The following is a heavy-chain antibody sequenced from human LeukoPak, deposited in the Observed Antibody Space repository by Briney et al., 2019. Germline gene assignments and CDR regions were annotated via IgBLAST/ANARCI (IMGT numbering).Heavy chain of an antibody. CDR1: GGSISSSRYY. J-gene: IGHJ6*02. V-gene: IGHV4-39*01. Sequence: NPSETLSLTCTVSGGSISSSRYYWGWIRQPPGKGLEWIGSIYYSGSTYYNPSLKSRVTISVDTSKNQFSLKLSSVTAADTAVYYCAIHMVRGARRYGMDVWGQGTTVTVSS. CDR2: IYYSGST. CDR3: AIHMVRGARRYGMDV. D-gene: IGHD3-10*01.